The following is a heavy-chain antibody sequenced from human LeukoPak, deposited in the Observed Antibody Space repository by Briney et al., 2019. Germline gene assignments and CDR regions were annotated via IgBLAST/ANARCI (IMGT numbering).Heavy chain of an antibody. CDR2: IYTSGST. CDR3: ARDYYDSSGYYCRYFDY. Sequence: SETLSLTCTVSGGSISSYYWSWIRQPAGKGLEWIGRIYTSGSTNYNPSLKSRVTIPVDTSKNQFSLKLSSVTAADTAVYYCARDYYDSSGYYCRYFDYWGQGTLVTVSS. CDR1: GGSISSYY. D-gene: IGHD3-22*01. J-gene: IGHJ4*02. V-gene: IGHV4-4*07.